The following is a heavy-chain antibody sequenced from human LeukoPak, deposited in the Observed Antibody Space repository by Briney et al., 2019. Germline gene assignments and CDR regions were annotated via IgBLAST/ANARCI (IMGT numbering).Heavy chain of an antibody. Sequence: PSETLSLTCTVSGGSISSYYWSWIRQPPGKGLEWIGYIYYSGSTNYNPSLKSRVTISVDTSENQFSLKLSSVTAADTAVYYCVRQTMVATFDYWGQGTLVTVSS. D-gene: IGHD5-12*01. CDR2: IYYSGST. J-gene: IGHJ4*02. CDR3: VRQTMVATFDY. CDR1: GGSISSYY. V-gene: IGHV4-59*08.